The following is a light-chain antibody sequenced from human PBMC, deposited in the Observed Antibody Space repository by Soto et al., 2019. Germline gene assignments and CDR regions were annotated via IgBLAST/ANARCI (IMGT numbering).Light chain of an antibody. CDR3: QHFGNSLWT. J-gene: IGKJ1*01. V-gene: IGKV3D-15*01. CDR2: GTS. CDR1: QSVSSN. Sequence: EIVMTQSPATLSVSPGERATLSCRASQSVSSNLAWYQQKPGQAPRLLIYGTSSRAIHTPDRFSGSGSGTDFTLTISDLEPEDFAVYFCQHFGNSLWTFGQGTKV.